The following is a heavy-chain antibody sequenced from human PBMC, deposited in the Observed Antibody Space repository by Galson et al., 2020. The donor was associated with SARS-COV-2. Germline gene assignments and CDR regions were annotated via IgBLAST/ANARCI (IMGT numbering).Heavy chain of an antibody. V-gene: IGHV4-39*01. D-gene: IGHD2-8*01. CDR1: GVSISSVNYY. J-gene: IGHJ3*02. Sequence: ETSETLSLTCTVSGVSISSVNYYWGWIRQPPGKGLEWIGNIYFSGSTYYNPSLKSRVTIYVDTSKNQFSLKLSSVTAADTAVYFCARRLCTSSGVCYPSASDAFDTWGQGTMVTVSS. CDR3: ARRLCTSSGVCYPSASDAFDT. CDR2: IYFSGST.